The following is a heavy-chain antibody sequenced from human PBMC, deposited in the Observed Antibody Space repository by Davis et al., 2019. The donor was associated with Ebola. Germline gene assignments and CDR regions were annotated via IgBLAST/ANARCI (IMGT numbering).Heavy chain of an antibody. CDR1: GSTFGSYT. J-gene: IGHJ4*02. D-gene: IGHD3-22*01. CDR3: ARDLGDYYDSSGYRYDF. Sequence: AASVKVSCKASGSTFGSYTVNWVRQAPGQGLERLGRIIPLFGITYYAQKFQGRVTITADKSTSTAYMELSSLRSEDTAVYYCARDLGDYYDSSGYRYDFWGQGTLVTVSS. CDR2: IIPLFGIT. V-gene: IGHV1-69*04.